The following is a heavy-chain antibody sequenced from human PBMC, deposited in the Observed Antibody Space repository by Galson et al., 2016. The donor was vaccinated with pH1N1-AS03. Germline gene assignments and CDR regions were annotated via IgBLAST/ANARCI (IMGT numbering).Heavy chain of an antibody. J-gene: IGHJ3*01. CDR1: GGTFSTYA. CDR3: AKGYSASPSGAFDV. CDR2: IIPMLDIP. V-gene: IGHV1-69*04. Sequence: SVKVSCKASGGTFSTYAISWVRQAPGQGLEWMGRIIPMLDIPDYAQKVQVRVTITADKSTSTAYMELTNLTSEDTALYYCAKGYSASPSGAFDVWGQGTMVTVSS. D-gene: IGHD1-14*01.